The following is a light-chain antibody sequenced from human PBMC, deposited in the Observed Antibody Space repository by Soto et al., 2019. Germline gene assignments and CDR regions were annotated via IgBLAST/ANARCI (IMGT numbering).Light chain of an antibody. Sequence: QSVLTQPPSASASLGASVTLTCTLSSGYSNYKVDWYQQRPGKGPRFVMRVGTGGIVGSKGDGIPDRFSVLGSGLNRYLTINNIQEEDESGYYCGADHGGGSNFVYVFGTGTKLTVL. V-gene: IGLV9-49*01. J-gene: IGLJ1*01. CDR3: GADHGGGSNFVYV. CDR1: SGYSNYK. CDR2: VGTGGIVG.